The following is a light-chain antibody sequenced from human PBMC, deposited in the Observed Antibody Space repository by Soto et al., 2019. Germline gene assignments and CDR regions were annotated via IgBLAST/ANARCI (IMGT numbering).Light chain of an antibody. Sequence: EIVMTQSPATLSVSPGDTATLSCRASQSVSANLAWYQQNPGQAPRLLIYGASTRATGIPAKFSGSGSGTEFTLTISSLQSEDFAVYYCQQYNNWTTFGQGTKVEIK. V-gene: IGKV3-15*01. CDR3: QQYNNWTT. CDR2: GAS. CDR1: QSVSAN. J-gene: IGKJ1*01.